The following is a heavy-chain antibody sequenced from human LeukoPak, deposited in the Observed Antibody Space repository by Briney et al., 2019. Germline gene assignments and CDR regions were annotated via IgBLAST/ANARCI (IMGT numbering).Heavy chain of an antibody. CDR3: AALSRDDAFDI. J-gene: IGHJ3*02. Sequence: ASVKVSCKASGYTLTSYDINWVRQAPGQGLEWMGWINPYSGGTNYTQKFQGRVTMTRDTSISTAYMELSRLTSDDTAVYYCAALSRDDAFDIWGQGTMVTVSS. CDR1: GYTLTSYD. CDR2: INPYSGGT. V-gene: IGHV1-2*02.